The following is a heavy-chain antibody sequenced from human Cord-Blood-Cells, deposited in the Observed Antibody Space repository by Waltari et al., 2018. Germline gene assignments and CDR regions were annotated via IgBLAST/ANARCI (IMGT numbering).Heavy chain of an antibody. V-gene: IGHV2-26*01. CDR3: ARMNYSSSSWYFDL. D-gene: IGHD6-6*01. J-gene: IGHJ2*01. CDR2: IFSNDEK. Sequence: QVTLKESGPVLVKPTETLTLICTVSGFSLSNARMGVRWIRQPPGKALEWLAHIFSNDEKSYSTSLKSRLTISKDTSKSQVVLTMTNMDPVDTATYYCARMNYSSSSWYFDLWGRGTLVTVSS. CDR1: GFSLSNARMG.